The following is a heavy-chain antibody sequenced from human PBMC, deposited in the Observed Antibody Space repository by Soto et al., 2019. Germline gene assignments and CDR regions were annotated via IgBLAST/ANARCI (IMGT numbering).Heavy chain of an antibody. J-gene: IGHJ5*02. D-gene: IGHD3-3*01. CDR3: ARSGPTIFGVVIYPLDP. Sequence: DTLSLTCTVSGGSISSTRYYWAWLLPPPGKWLEWIGSIYYSGSTYYNPSLKSRVTISVDTSKNQFSLKLSSVTAADTAVYYCARSGPTIFGVVIYPLDPWGQGTLVTVSS. CDR2: IYYSGST. CDR1: GGSISSTRYY. V-gene: IGHV4-39*01.